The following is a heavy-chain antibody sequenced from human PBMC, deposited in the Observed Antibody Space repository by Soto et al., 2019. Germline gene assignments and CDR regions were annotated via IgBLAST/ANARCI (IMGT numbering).Heavy chain of an antibody. J-gene: IGHJ4*02. CDR1: GGSVNSGNYY. D-gene: IGHD1-26*01. CDR2: IYYRGTT. V-gene: IGHV4-61*01. Sequence: QVQLQESGPGLLKPSETLSLTCTVSGGSVNSGNYYWSWIRQPPGKGLEWIGYIYYRGTTDYNPSLKSRVTISIDTSKSQFSLKLTSVTAADTAVYYCASVMGATVIDYWGQGTLVTVSS. CDR3: ASVMGATVIDY.